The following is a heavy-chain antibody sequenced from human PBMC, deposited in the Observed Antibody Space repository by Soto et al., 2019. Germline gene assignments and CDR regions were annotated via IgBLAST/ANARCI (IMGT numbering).Heavy chain of an antibody. CDR3: TRYTQH. V-gene: IGHV4-31*03. J-gene: IGHJ1*01. CDR2: IYYSGST. D-gene: IGHD2-2*02. Sequence: SETLSLTCTVSGASITSGGYYWSWIRQHPGKGLEWIGYIYYSGSTYYNPSLQSRVTISADTSKNQFSLKLSSVTAADTAVYYCTRYTQHWGQGTLVTVSS. CDR1: GASITSGGYY.